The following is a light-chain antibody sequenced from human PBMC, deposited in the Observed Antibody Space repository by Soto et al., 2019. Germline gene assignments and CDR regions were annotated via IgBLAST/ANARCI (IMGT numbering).Light chain of an antibody. CDR1: HTISTW. J-gene: IGKJ5*01. CDR2: DAS. Sequence: DIQVTQSPPTLSASIGDRVTITCRASHTISTWMAWYQQQPGKAPKLLVYDASTLQRGVADRFSGSGSGTDFTLTISSLEPEDFAVYYCQQRNNWTKFTFGQGTRLEIK. CDR3: QQRNNWTKFT. V-gene: IGKV1-5*01.